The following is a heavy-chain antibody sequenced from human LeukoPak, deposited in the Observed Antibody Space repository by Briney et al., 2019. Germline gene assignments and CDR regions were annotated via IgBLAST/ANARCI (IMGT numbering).Heavy chain of an antibody. J-gene: IGHJ3*02. CDR1: GFIFSSYA. CDR3: AKVTSVGFYYDNSGYFDM. D-gene: IGHD3-22*01. V-gene: IGHV3-23*01. Sequence: GGSLRLSCAASGFIFSSYAMSWVRQAPGKGLEWVSGISSSGGSTYYAESVKGRFTISRDNSKNTLFLQMNSLRAEDTAVYYCAKVTSVGFYYDNSGYFDMWGQGTVVTVSS. CDR2: ISSSGGST.